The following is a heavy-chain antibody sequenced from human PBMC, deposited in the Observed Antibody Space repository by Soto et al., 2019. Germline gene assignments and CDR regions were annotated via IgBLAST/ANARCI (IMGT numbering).Heavy chain of an antibody. CDR1: GGSISSGGYY. CDR2: IYYNGIT. CDR3: ARDGVVPADDAFGV. V-gene: IGHV4-31*03. Sequence: SETLSLTCTVSGGSISSGGYYWSWIRQHPGKGLEWIGYIYYNGITYYNPSLKSRVIISVDTSKNQFSLSLNSVTAADTAVYYWARDGVVPADDAFGVWGQGTMVTVS. J-gene: IGHJ3*01. D-gene: IGHD2-2*01.